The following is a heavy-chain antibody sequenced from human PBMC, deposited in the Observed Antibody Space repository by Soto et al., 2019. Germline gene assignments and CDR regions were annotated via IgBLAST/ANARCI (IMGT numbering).Heavy chain of an antibody. CDR1: GFTFSSYE. Sequence: GGSLRLSCAASGFTFSSYEMNWVRQAPGKGLEWVSYISSSGSTIYYADSVKGRFTISRDNAKNSLYLQMNSLRAEDTAVYYCARDRDSGWYYYYGMDVWGQGTTVTVSS. D-gene: IGHD6-19*01. CDR3: ARDRDSGWYYYYGMDV. CDR2: ISSSGSTI. V-gene: IGHV3-48*03. J-gene: IGHJ6*02.